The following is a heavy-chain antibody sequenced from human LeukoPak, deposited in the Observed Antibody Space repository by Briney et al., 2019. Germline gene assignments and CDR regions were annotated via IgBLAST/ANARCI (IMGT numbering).Heavy chain of an antibody. Sequence: GASVKVSCKASGGTFSSYTISWVRQAPGQGLEWMGRIIPILGIANYAQKFQGRVTITADKSTSTAYMELSSLRSEDTAVYYCASPPYYYDSNGQVLDSSYYYYGMDVWGQGTTVTVSS. V-gene: IGHV1-69*02. J-gene: IGHJ6*02. D-gene: IGHD3-22*01. CDR2: IIPILGIA. CDR3: ASPPYYYDSNGQVLDSSYYYYGMDV. CDR1: GGTFSSYT.